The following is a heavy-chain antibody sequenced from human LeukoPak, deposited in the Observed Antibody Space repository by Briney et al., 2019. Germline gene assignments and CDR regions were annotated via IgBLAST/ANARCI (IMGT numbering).Heavy chain of an antibody. CDR2: ISAYNGNT. J-gene: IGHJ4*02. D-gene: IGHD3-22*01. V-gene: IGHV1-18*04. Sequence: ASVKVSCKASGYTFTDYYIHWVRQAPGQGLEWMGWISAYNGNTNYAQKLQGRVTMTTDTSTSTAYMELRSLRSDDTAVYYCARDRSGYFPFDYWGQGTLVTVSS. CDR1: GYTFTDYY. CDR3: ARDRSGYFPFDY.